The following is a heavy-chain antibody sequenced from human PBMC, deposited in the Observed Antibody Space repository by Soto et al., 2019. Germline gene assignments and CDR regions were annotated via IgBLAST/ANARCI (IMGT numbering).Heavy chain of an antibody. CDR1: GDSISKNY. CDR2: IYGGGTT. Sequence: SETLSLTCTVSGDSISKNYWTWIRQPAGKGLEWIGRIYGGGTTNYNPSLKGRVSMSLDTSKNQFSLKLTSVTAADTAVYYCARDQPGYSTLPTSWCEPWGQGPLVAVSS. CDR3: ARDQPGYSTLPTSWCEP. V-gene: IGHV4-4*07. D-gene: IGHD6-13*01. J-gene: IGHJ5*02.